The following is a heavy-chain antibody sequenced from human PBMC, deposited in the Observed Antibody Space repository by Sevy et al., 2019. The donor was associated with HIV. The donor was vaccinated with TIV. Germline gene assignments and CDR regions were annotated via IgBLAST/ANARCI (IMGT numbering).Heavy chain of an antibody. CDR3: AKNAYYDFWSGSAGWFDP. V-gene: IGHV3-23*01. CDR2: ISGSGGST. CDR1: GFTFSSYA. D-gene: IGHD3-3*01. J-gene: IGHJ5*02. Sequence: GGSLRLSCAASGFTFSSYAMSWVRQAPGKGLEWVSAISGSGGSTYYADSVKGRFTISRDNSKNTLYLQMNNLRAEDTAVYYCAKNAYYDFWSGSAGWFDPWGQGTLVTVSS.